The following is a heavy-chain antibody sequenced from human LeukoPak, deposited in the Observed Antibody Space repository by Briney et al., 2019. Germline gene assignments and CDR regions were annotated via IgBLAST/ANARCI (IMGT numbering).Heavy chain of an antibody. Sequence: PSETLSLTCTVSGGSISSYYWSWIRQPAGKGLEWIGRIYTSGSTNYNPSLKSRVTMSVDTSKNQFSLKLSSVTAADTAVYYCARSYASSWYWNWFDPWGQGTLVTVSS. CDR1: GGSISSYY. J-gene: IGHJ5*02. V-gene: IGHV4-4*07. CDR2: IYTSGST. D-gene: IGHD6-13*01. CDR3: ARSYASSWYWNWFDP.